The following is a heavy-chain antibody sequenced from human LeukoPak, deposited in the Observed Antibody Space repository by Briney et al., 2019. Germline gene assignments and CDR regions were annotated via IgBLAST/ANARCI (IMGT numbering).Heavy chain of an antibody. V-gene: IGHV1-46*01. Sequence: ASVKVSCKASGGTFSSYAISWVRQAPGQGLEWMGIINPSGGSTSHAQKFQGRVTMTRDMSTSTVYMELSSLRSEDTAVYYCARGQGYYGSGSYSFDYWGQGTLVTVSS. J-gene: IGHJ4*02. CDR3: ARGQGYYGSGSYSFDY. CDR2: INPSGGST. CDR1: GGTFSSYA. D-gene: IGHD3-10*01.